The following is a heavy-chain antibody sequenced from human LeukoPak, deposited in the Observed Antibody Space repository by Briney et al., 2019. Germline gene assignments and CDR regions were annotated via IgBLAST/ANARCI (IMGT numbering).Heavy chain of an antibody. V-gene: IGHV1-18*01. Sequence: ASVKVSCKASGYTFTSHGMSWVRQAPGQGLEWMGWIRPSTGDTDYALKFQGRVTLTTDTSTSTAYMELRSLRSDDTAVYYCARVRDYLFDYWGQGTLVTVSS. D-gene: IGHD2/OR15-2a*01. CDR2: IRPSTGDT. CDR1: GYTFTSHG. J-gene: IGHJ4*02. CDR3: ARVRDYLFDY.